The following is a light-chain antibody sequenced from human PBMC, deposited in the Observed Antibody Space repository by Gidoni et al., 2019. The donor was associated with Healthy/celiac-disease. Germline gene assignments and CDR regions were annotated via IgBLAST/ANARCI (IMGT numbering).Light chain of an antibody. CDR2: LGS. Sequence: EIVMTQSPLSLPVTPGEPASISCRSSQSLLHSNGYNYLDWYLQKPGQSPQLLIYLGSNRASGVPDRFSGSGSGTDFTLKISRVEAEDVGVYYCMQALQTPQLTFGGGTKVEIK. CDR1: QSLLHSNGYNY. V-gene: IGKV2-28*01. CDR3: MQALQTPQLT. J-gene: IGKJ4*01.